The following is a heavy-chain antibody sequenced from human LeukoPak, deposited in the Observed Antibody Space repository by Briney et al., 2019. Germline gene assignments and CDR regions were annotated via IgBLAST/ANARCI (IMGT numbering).Heavy chain of an antibody. Sequence: GGSLRLSCAASGFTFSNAWMSWVRQAPGKGLEWVGRIKSKTDGGTTDYASPVKGRFTISRDDSKNTLYLQMNSLKTEDTAVYYCTTAPLNSSSWYDDYFDYWGQGTLVTVSS. J-gene: IGHJ4*02. V-gene: IGHV3-15*01. D-gene: IGHD6-13*01. CDR3: TTAPLNSSSWYDDYFDY. CDR2: IKSKTDGGTT. CDR1: GFTFSNAW.